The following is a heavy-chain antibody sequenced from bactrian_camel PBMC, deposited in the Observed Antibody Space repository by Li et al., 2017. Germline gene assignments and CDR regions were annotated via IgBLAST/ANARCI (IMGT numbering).Heavy chain of an antibody. V-gene: IGHV3S36*01. CDR2: LTAWGGSI. J-gene: IGHJ4*01. D-gene: IGHD4*01. CDR3: ATSVYKI. CDR1: GFRFGETS. Sequence: VQLVESGGGLVQPGESLTLSCAASGFRFGETSLSWVRRRPDSGLEYIGLTAWGGSIFYSDAMKGRATISRDNAKATVYLQLTGLSTEDTAIYYCATSVYKIWGQGTQVTVS.